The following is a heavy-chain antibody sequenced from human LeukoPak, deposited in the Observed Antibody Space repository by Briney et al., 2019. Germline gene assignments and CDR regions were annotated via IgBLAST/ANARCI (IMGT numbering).Heavy chain of an antibody. Sequence: GESLKISFKGSGYSFSYYWIGWVRPMPGKGLEWMGIIYPADSDTRYSPSFQGQVTISADKSSSTAYLQWSSLKALDTAIYYCARRPPPDYGSGSVNYFFDYWGQGTLVTVSS. CDR3: ARRPPPDYGSGSVNYFFDY. CDR1: GYSFSYYW. J-gene: IGHJ4*02. D-gene: IGHD3-10*01. CDR2: IYPADSDT. V-gene: IGHV5-51*01.